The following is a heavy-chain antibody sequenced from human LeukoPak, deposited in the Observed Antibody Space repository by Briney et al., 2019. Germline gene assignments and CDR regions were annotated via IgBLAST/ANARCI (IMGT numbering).Heavy chain of an antibody. CDR2: IYYGGST. D-gene: IGHD5-18*01. J-gene: IGHJ3*02. CDR1: GGSISSYY. V-gene: IGHV4-59*12. CDR3: ARGDTAIYADAFDI. Sequence: SETLSLTCTVSGGSISSYYWNWIRQPPGKGLEWIGYIYYGGSTNYNPSLKSRVTISVDTSKNEFSLKLSSVTAADTAVYYCARGDTAIYADAFDIWGQGTMVTVSS.